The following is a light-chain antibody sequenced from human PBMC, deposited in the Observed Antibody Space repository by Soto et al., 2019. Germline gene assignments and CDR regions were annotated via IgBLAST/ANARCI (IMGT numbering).Light chain of an antibody. J-gene: IGLJ3*02. V-gene: IGLV1-44*01. Sequence: QSVLTQPPSASGTPGQRVTISCSGSNSNIGRNTVNWYQQLPGMAPKLLIYNNDQRPSGVPDRFSGSKSGTSASLAISGLQSEDEADYFCSTWEDSRRLFGGGTKVTVL. CDR3: STWEDSRRL. CDR1: NSNIGRNT. CDR2: NND.